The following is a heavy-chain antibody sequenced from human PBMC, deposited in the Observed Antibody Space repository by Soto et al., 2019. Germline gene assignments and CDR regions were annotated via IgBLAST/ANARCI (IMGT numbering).Heavy chain of an antibody. D-gene: IGHD3-10*01. Sequence: ASVKVSCKASGYIFTNHDITWVRQAPGQGLEWMGWIRVRNGDTYYAPKFRGRVTVTRDTSTSTAYMELRSLRSDDTAVYYCARESRTWVDGVIGPGDYWGQGTLVTVSS. CDR2: IRVRNGDT. V-gene: IGHV1-18*01. CDR3: ARESRTWVDGVIGPGDY. CDR1: GYIFTNHD. J-gene: IGHJ4*02.